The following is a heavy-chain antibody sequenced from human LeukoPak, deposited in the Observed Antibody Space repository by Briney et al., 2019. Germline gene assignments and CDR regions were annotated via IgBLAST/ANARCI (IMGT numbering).Heavy chain of an antibody. CDR3: AIGAVGFDF. J-gene: IGHJ4*02. D-gene: IGHD6-19*01. CDR2: INPNSGNT. Sequence: ASVKVSCKASGYTFTSYDINWVRQATGQGLEWMGWINPNSGNTDYAQKFQGRVTITRNTSISTAYMELNSLISEDTALYYCAIGAVGFDFWGQGTLVTVSS. V-gene: IGHV1-8*03. CDR1: GYTFTSYD.